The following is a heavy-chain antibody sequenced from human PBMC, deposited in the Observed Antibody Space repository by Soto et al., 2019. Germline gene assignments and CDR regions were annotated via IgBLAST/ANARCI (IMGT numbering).Heavy chain of an antibody. CDR3: ARDTRARYYDILTGYSFDY. D-gene: IGHD3-9*01. CDR2: ISSSSSYI. V-gene: IGHV3-21*01. CDR1: GFTFSSYS. J-gene: IGHJ4*02. Sequence: EVQLVESGGGLVKPGGSLRLSCAASGFTFSSYSMNWVRQAPGKGLEWVSSISSSSSYIYYADSVKGRFTISRDNAKNSLYLQMNSPRAEDTAVYYCARDTRARYYDILTGYSFDYWGQGTLVTVSS.